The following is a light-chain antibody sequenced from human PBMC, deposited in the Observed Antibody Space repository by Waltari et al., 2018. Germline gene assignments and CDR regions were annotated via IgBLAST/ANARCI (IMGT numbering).Light chain of an antibody. V-gene: IGKV3-20*01. CDR3: QQYGASRLT. CDR1: QSISISY. J-gene: IGKJ4*01. CDR2: GAS. Sequence: EIVLTQSPGTLSLSPGERATLSCRASQSISISYLAWYQQKPGQSPRLPIYGASSRATGIPDRFSGRVSGTDFTLTISRLEPEDFAVYYCQQYGASRLTFGGGTKVEIK.